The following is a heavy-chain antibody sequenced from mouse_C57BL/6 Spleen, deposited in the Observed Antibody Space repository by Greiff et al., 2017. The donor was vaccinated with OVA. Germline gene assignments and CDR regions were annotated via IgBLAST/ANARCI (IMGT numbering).Heavy chain of an antibody. CDR2: IHPNSGST. V-gene: IGHV1-64*01. J-gene: IGHJ1*03. CDR3: AREDYYGSLRYFDV. Sequence: QVHVKQPGAELVKPGASVKLSCKASGYTFTSYWMHWVKQRPGQGLEWIGMIHPNSGSTNYNEKFKSKATLTVDKSSSTAYMQLSSLTSEDSAVYYCAREDYYGSLRYFDVWGTGTTVTVSS. CDR1: GYTFTSYW. D-gene: IGHD1-1*01.